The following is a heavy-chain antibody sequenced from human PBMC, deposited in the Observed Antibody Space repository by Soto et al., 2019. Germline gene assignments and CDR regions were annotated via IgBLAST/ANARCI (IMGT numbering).Heavy chain of an antibody. Sequence: EVQLVESGGGLVKPGGSLRLSCAASGFTFSSYSMNWVRQAPGKGLEWVSSISSSSSYIYYADSVKGRFTISRDNAKNSLYLKINTRRAEDTVLYYCAKDLTSRSSVYSFDYGGQGPLVPVSS. J-gene: IGHJ4*02. D-gene: IGHD6-6*01. CDR2: ISSSSSYI. CDR1: GFTFSSYS. CDR3: AKDLTSRSSVYSFDY. V-gene: IGHV3-21*01.